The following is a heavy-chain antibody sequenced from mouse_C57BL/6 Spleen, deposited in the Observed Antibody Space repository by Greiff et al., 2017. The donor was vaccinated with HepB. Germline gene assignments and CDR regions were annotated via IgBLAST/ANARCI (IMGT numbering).Heavy chain of an antibody. CDR1: GYTFTDYY. CDR2: INPNNGGT. V-gene: IGHV1-26*01. Sequence: VQLQQSGPELVKPGASVKISCKASGYTFTDYYMNWVKQSHGKSLEWIGDINPNNGGTSYNQKFKGKATLTVDKSSSTAYMELRSLTSEDSAVYYCARSGDGYYGAMDYWGQGTSVTVSS. D-gene: IGHD2-3*01. CDR3: ARSGDGYYGAMDY. J-gene: IGHJ4*01.